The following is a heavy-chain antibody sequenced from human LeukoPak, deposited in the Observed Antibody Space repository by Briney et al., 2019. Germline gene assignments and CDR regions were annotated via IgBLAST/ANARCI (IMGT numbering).Heavy chain of an antibody. CDR3: ARGEITMVRGVIITKSPFDY. J-gene: IGHJ4*02. CDR2: IYTSGST. Sequence: PSQTLSLTCTVSGGSISSGSYYWSWIRQPAGKGLEWIGRIYTSGSTNDNPSLKSRVTISVDTSKNQFSLKLSSVTAAATAVYYCARGEITMVRGVIITKSPFDYWGQGTLVTVSS. CDR1: GGSISSGSYY. V-gene: IGHV4-61*02. D-gene: IGHD3-10*01.